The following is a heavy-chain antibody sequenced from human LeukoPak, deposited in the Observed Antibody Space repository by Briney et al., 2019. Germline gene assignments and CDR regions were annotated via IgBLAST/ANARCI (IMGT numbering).Heavy chain of an antibody. CDR2: IIPMFGTA. D-gene: IGHD3-22*01. CDR3: ARAPYYYDSSGYFNNWFDP. CDR1: GGTFSSYA. Sequence: SVKVSCKASGGTFSSYAISWVRQAPGQGLEWMGVIIPMFGTANYAQKFQGRVTITADKSTSTAYMELSSLRSEDTAVYYCARAPYYYDSSGYFNNWFDPWGQGTLVTVSS. V-gene: IGHV1-69*06. J-gene: IGHJ5*02.